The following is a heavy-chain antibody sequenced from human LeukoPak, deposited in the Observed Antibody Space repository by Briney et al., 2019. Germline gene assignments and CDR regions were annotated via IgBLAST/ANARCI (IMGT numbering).Heavy chain of an antibody. D-gene: IGHD3-10*01. Sequence: PGGSLRLSCAASGFTFSSYAMSWVRQAPGKGLEWVSAISGSGGSTYYADSVKGRFTISRDNSKNTLYLQMNSLRAEDTAVYYCAKAGELLWFGELYYFDCWGQGTLVTVSS. J-gene: IGHJ4*02. V-gene: IGHV3-23*01. CDR3: AKAGELLWFGELYYFDC. CDR2: ISGSGGST. CDR1: GFTFSSYA.